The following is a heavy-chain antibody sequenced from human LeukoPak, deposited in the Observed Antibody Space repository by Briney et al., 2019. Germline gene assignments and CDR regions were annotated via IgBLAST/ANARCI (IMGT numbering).Heavy chain of an antibody. CDR3: ARGTHRYIVVVPAAIGIDY. CDR2: INPNSGGT. V-gene: IGHV1-2*02. J-gene: IGHJ4*02. D-gene: IGHD2-2*01. CDR1: GYTFTGYY. Sequence: ASVKVSCTASGYTFTGYYMHWVRQAPGQGLEWMGWINPNSGGTNYAQKFQGRVTMTRDTSISTAYMELSRLRSDDTAVYYCARGTHRYIVVVPAAIGIDYWGQGTLVTVSS.